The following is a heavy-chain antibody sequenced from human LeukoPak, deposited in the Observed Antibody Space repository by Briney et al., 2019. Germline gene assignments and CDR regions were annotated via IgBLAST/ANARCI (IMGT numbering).Heavy chain of an antibody. J-gene: IGHJ6*03. CDR1: GGSFSGYY. CDR2: INHSGST. V-gene: IGHV4-34*01. D-gene: IGHD3-22*01. CDR3: ARVRGFSYDSSGLEYYYYYYMDV. Sequence: SETLSLTCAVYGGSFSGYYWSWTRQPPGKGLEWIGEINHSGSTNYNPSLKSRVTISVDTSKNQFSPKLSSVTAADTAVYYCARVRGFSYDSSGLEYYYYYYMDVWGKGTTVTVSS.